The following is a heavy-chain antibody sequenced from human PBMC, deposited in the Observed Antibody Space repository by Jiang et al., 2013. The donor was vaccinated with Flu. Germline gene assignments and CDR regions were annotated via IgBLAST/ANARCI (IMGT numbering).Heavy chain of an antibody. CDR3: ARRLRGSVVDHYAFDI. D-gene: IGHD2-2*01. CDR2: IYYSGST. V-gene: IGHV4-59*08. Sequence: LLKPSETLSLTCTVSGGSISSYYWSWIRQPPGKGLEWIGYIYYSGSTNYNPSLKSRVTISVDTSKNQFSLKLSSVTAADTAVYYCARRLRGSVVDHYAFDIWGQGTMVTVSS. CDR1: GGSISSYY. J-gene: IGHJ3*02.